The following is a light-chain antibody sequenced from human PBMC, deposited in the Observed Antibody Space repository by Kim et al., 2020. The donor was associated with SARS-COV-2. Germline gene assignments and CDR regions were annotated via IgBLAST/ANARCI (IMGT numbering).Light chain of an antibody. CDR2: GTS. CDR1: QSVSSN. Sequence: VSPAERATLSCRASQSVSSNLAWYQQKPGQAPRLLIYGTSTRATGIPARFSGSGSRTEFTLTISSLQSEDFAVYYCQQYHNWPLTFGGGTKVDIK. V-gene: IGKV3D-15*01. J-gene: IGKJ4*01. CDR3: QQYHNWPLT.